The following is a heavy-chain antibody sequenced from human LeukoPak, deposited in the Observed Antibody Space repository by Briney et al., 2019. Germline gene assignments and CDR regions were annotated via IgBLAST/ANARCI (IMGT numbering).Heavy chain of an antibody. J-gene: IGHJ1*01. CDR1: GYTFTSYS. Sequence: GASVKVSCRASGYTFTSYSITWVRQAPGQGLEWMGLISTYKGNTDYAQNLQGRLTMTTDTSTSTAYMELRSLTSDDTAVYYCARGMSEMAALGAEYFQHWGQGTLVTVSS. CDR3: ARGMSEMAALGAEYFQH. CDR2: ISTYKGNT. V-gene: IGHV1-18*01. D-gene: IGHD5-24*01.